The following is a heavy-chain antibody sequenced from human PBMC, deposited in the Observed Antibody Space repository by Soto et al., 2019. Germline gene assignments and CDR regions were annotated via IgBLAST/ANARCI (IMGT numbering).Heavy chain of an antibody. V-gene: IGHV1-69*02. Sequence: QVQLVQSGAEVKKPGSSVKVSCKASGGTFSSYTISWVRQAPGQGLEWMGRIIPILGIANYAQKFQGRVTITADKSTSTDYMELSSLRSEDTAVYYCARSGRNAFDIWGQGTMVTVSS. CDR1: GGTFSSYT. CDR3: ARSGRNAFDI. CDR2: IIPILGIA. J-gene: IGHJ3*02. D-gene: IGHD1-26*01.